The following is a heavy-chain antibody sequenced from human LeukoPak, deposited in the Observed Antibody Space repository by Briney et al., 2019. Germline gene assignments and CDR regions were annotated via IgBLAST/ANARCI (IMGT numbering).Heavy chain of an antibody. J-gene: IGHJ4*02. CDR3: ARVPGYDSSGYFDY. CDR1: GFTFSSYA. D-gene: IGHD3-22*01. V-gene: IGHV3-30-3*01. CDR2: ISYDGSNK. Sequence: GGSLRLSCAASGFTFSSYAMHRVRQAPGKGLEWVAVISYDGSNKYYADSVKGRFTISRDNSKNMLYLQMNSLRAEDTAVYYCARVPGYDSSGYFDYWGQGTLVTVSS.